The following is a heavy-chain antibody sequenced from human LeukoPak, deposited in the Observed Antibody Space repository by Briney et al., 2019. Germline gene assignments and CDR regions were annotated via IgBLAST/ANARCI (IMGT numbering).Heavy chain of an antibody. CDR1: GYTFTSYD. CDR2: MNPISGNT. CDR3: ARGQEAEYDFWNLYYYYMDV. Sequence: ASVKVSCKASGYTFTSYDINWVRQATGQGLEWMGWMNPISGNTGYAQKFQGRVTITRNTSISTAYMELSSLRSEDTAVYYCARGQEAEYDFWNLYYYYMDVWGKGTTVTVSS. V-gene: IGHV1-8*03. D-gene: IGHD3-3*01. J-gene: IGHJ6*03.